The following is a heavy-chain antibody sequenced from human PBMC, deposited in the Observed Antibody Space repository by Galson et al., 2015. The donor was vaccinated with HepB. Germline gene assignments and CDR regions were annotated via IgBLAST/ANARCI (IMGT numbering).Heavy chain of an antibody. V-gene: IGHV3-74*01. CDR2: INSDGRSS. D-gene: IGHD1-1*01. J-gene: IGHJ4*02. CDR3: ARGRPGTFTVLGN. CDR1: GFTFSGHW. Sequence: LRLSCAASGFTFSGHWMHWVRQAPGKGLIWVSRINSDGRSSSYGDYVKGRFTISRDDAKNTLYLQLNSLRAEDTAIYYCARGRPGTFTVLGNWGQGTLSPSP.